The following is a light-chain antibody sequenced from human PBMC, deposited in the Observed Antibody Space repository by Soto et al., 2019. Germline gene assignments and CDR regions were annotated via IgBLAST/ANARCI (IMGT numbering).Light chain of an antibody. V-gene: IGKV3-15*01. J-gene: IGKJ2*01. CDR3: QQYNNWPYT. Sequence: FVMRQFPAALFVLPGKKPPSPCGAGRSVGRTFAWYQRRPGQAPRVLIYGTSTRATGVPARFSGSGSGTDFTLTISSLQSEDFAVYYCQQYNNWPYTFGQGTRLEIK. CDR2: GTS. CDR1: RSVGRT.